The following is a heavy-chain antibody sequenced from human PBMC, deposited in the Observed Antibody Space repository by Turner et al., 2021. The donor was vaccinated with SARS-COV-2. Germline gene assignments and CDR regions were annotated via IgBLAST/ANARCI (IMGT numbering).Heavy chain of an antibody. Sequence: QLQLQESGPGLVKPSETLSLTCTVSGGSISSSSYYGGGIRQPPGKGLEWIGSIYYSGSTYYNPSLKSRVTISVDTSKNQFSLKLSSVTAADTAVYYCAGEVVVLTTTHYGMDVWGQGTTVTVSS. CDR2: IYYSGST. J-gene: IGHJ6*02. D-gene: IGHD1-26*01. CDR1: GGSISSSSYY. V-gene: IGHV4-39*01. CDR3: AGEVVVLTTTHYGMDV.